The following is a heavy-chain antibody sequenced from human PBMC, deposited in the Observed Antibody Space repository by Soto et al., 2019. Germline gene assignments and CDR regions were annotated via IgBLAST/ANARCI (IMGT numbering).Heavy chain of an antibody. D-gene: IGHD2-2*01. CDR3: ARTGGDCSSTSCYGPDYYYYGMDV. Sequence: QVQLQESGPGLVKPSGTLSLTCAVSGGSISSSNWWCWVRQPPGKGLEWIGEIYHSGSTNYNPSLKSRVPISVHKSKIQFALKLSSGTAADTAVYYCARTGGDCSSTSCYGPDYYYYGMDVWGQGTTVTVSS. CDR2: IYHSGST. CDR1: GGSISSSNW. V-gene: IGHV4-4*02. J-gene: IGHJ6*02.